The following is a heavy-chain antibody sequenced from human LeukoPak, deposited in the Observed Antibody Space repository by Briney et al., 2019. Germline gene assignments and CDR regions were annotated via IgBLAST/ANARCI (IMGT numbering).Heavy chain of an antibody. V-gene: IGHV3-74*01. CDR2: INSDGRST. CDR3: AREFVGLSGFKDY. J-gene: IGHJ4*02. CDR1: GLTFSTYW. D-gene: IGHD1-26*01. Sequence: GGSLRLSCAASGLTFSTYWMHWVRQAPGKGLVWVSRINSDGRSTSYAGSVEGRFTISRDNAKNTLYLQMNSLRAEDTAVYYCAREFVGLSGFKDYWGQGTLVTVSS.